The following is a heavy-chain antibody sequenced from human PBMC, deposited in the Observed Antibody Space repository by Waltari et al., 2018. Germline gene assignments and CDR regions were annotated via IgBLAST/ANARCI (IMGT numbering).Heavy chain of an antibody. Sequence: QVQLVQSGAEVKKPGASVKVSCKASGYTFTGYYMHWVRQAPGQGLEGMGWINPNSGGTNYAQKLQGRVTMTRDTSISTAYMELSRLRSDDTAVYYCARLDYDFWSGYDYWGQGTLVTVSS. J-gene: IGHJ4*02. CDR3: ARLDYDFWSGYDY. CDR2: INPNSGGT. CDR1: GYTFTGYY. V-gene: IGHV1-2*02. D-gene: IGHD3-3*01.